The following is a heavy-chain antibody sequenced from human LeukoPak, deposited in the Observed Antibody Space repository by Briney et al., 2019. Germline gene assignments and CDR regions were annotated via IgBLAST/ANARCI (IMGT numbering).Heavy chain of an antibody. D-gene: IGHD3-22*01. CDR3: ARDPYYYDSSGYYPRNDFDY. V-gene: IGHV3-21*01. CDR1: GFTFSSYS. Sequence: GGSLRLSCAASGFTFSSYSMNWVRQAPGKGLEWVSSISSSSSYIYYADSVKGRFTISRDNAKNSLYLQMNSLRAEDTAVYYCARDPYYYDSSGYYPRNDFDYWGQGTLVTVSS. CDR2: ISSSSSYI. J-gene: IGHJ4*02.